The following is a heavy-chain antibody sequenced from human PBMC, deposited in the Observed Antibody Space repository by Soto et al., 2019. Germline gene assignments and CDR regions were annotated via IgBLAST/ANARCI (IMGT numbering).Heavy chain of an antibody. CDR1: GFTFSSYS. CDR3: AKDLPLYQPLPRGVDY. V-gene: IGHV3-21*01. Sequence: GSLRLSCAASGFTFSSYSMNWVRQAPGKGLEWVSAIRSNSSNKYYADSVKGRFTISRDNSKDTLYLQMNSLRAEDTAVYYCAKDLPLYQPLPRGVDYWGQGTLVTVSS. J-gene: IGHJ4*02. D-gene: IGHD2-2*01. CDR2: IRSNSSNK.